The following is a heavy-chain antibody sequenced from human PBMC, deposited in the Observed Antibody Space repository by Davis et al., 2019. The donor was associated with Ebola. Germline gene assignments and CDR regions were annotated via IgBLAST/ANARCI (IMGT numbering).Heavy chain of an antibody. V-gene: IGHV3-11*01. Sequence: GESLKISCEASGFPPSAFYMKWIRQTPGKGLQWLSYISGPGTTIYHADSVKGRFTVSRDNAKNSLYLQMDNLRAEDTAVYYCGRDFRYGGMDVWGKGTTVTVSS. J-gene: IGHJ6*04. CDR2: ISGPGTTI. CDR1: GFPPSAFY. CDR3: GRDFRYGGMDV. D-gene: IGHD5-18*01.